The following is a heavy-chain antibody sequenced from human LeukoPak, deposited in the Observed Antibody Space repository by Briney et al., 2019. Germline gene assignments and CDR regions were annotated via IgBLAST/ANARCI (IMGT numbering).Heavy chain of an antibody. CDR3: AKATMLRGVTPFDY. CDR2: IRYDGSNK. CDR1: GFTFSSYG. Sequence: GGSLRLSCAASGFTFSSYGMHWVRQAPGKGLEWVGFIRYDGSNKYYADSVKGRFTISRDNSKNTLYLQMNSLRAEDTAVYYCAKATMLRGVTPFDYWGQGTLVTVSS. V-gene: IGHV3-30*02. D-gene: IGHD3-10*01. J-gene: IGHJ4*02.